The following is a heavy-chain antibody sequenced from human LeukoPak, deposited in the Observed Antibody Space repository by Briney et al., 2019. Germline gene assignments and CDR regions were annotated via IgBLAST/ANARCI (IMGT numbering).Heavy chain of an antibody. CDR1: GGSFSGYY. Sequence: SETLSLTCAVYGGSFSGYYWSWIRQPPGKGLEWIGRIYTSGSTNYNPSLKSRVTMSVDTSKNQFSLKLSSVTAADTAVYYCARVIAARSDAFDIWGQGTMVTVSS. CDR3: ARVIAARSDAFDI. V-gene: IGHV4-59*10. J-gene: IGHJ3*02. D-gene: IGHD6-6*01. CDR2: IYTSGST.